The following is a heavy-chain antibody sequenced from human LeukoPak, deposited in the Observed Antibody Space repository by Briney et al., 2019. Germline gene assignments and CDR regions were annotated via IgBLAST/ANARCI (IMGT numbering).Heavy chain of an antibody. CDR3: TPSLYDILTGSDY. CDR1: GFTFSGSA. CDR2: IRSKANSYAT. V-gene: IGHV3-73*01. Sequence: GGSLRLSCAASGFTFSGSAMHWVRQASGKGLEWVGRIRSKANSYATAYAASVKGRFTISRDDSKNTAYLQMNNLKTEDTAVYYCTPSLYDILTGSDYWGQGTLVTVSS. J-gene: IGHJ4*02. D-gene: IGHD3-9*01.